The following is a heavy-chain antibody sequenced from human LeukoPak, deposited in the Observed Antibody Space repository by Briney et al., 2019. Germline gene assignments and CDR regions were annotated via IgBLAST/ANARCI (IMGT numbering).Heavy chain of an antibody. Sequence: ASVKVSCKVSGYTLTELSMHWVRQAPGKGLEWVGGFDPEDGETIYAQKFQGRVTMTEDTSTDTAYMELSSLRSEDTAVYYCATWAYYYDSSGSPAWGQGTLVTVSS. CDR1: GYTLTELS. CDR3: ATWAYYYDSSGSPA. CDR2: FDPEDGET. V-gene: IGHV1-24*01. J-gene: IGHJ4*02. D-gene: IGHD3-22*01.